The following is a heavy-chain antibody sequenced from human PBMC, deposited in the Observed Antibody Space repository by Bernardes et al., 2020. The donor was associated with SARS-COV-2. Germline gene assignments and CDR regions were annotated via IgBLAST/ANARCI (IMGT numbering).Heavy chain of an antibody. CDR3: ARRGGGYFPYYFDY. CDR1: GGSFNGYY. J-gene: IGHJ4*02. Sequence: SETLSLTCAVYGGSFNGYYWSWIRQSPGRGLEWIGEIDHRGSTNYNPSLRSRVTISAHTSKNQFSLQLSSVIAADTAVYYCARRGGGYFPYYFDYWGQGAPVTVSS. CDR2: IDHRGST. V-gene: IGHV4-34*01. D-gene: IGHD2-21*02.